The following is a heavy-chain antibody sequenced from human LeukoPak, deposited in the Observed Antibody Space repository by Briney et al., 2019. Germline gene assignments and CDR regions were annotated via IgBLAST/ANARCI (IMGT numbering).Heavy chain of an antibody. CDR3: ARGRGIGGSYEDFGY. Sequence: PSETLSLTCAVYGGSFSGYYWSWIRQPPGKGLEWIGEINHSGSTNYNPSLKSRVTISVDTSKNQFSLKLSSVTAADTAVYYCARGRGIGGSYEDFGYWGQGTLVTVSS. CDR2: INHSGST. CDR1: GGSFSGYY. D-gene: IGHD1-26*01. V-gene: IGHV4-34*01. J-gene: IGHJ4*02.